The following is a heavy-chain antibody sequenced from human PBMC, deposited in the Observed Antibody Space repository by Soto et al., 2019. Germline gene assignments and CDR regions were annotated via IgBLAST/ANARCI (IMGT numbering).Heavy chain of an antibody. V-gene: IGHV4-31*03. Sequence: QVQLQESGRGLVKPSQTLSLTCTVSGGSITSSGYYWSWIRQHPGEGLEWIGFTSNSGSTSYNPSLKSRVTISVDTSSNQFSLNLKSVTAADTAVYYCARGGGSTKVDYWGQGTLVTLSP. CDR2: TSNSGST. D-gene: IGHD2-2*01. CDR3: ARGGGSTKVDY. CDR1: GGSITSSGYY. J-gene: IGHJ4*02.